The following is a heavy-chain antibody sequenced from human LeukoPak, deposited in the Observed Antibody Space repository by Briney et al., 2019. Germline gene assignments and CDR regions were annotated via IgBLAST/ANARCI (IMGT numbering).Heavy chain of an antibody. CDR3: ASLLNCSSTSCYDPNWFDP. CDR2: INHSGST. CDR1: GGSFSGYY. Sequence: PSETLSLTCAVYGGSFSGYYWSWIRQPPGKGLEWIGEINHSGSTNYNPSLKSRVTISVDKSKNQFSLKLSSVTAADTAVYYCASLLNCSSTSCYDPNWFDPWGQGTLVTVSS. V-gene: IGHV4-34*01. D-gene: IGHD2-2*01. J-gene: IGHJ5*02.